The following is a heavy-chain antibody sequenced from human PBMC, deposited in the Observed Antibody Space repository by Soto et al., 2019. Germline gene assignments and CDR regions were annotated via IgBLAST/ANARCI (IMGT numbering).Heavy chain of an antibody. Sequence: SETLSLTCTVSGGSVSSGSYYWSWIRQPPGKGLEWIGYIYYSGSTNYNPSLKSRVTISVDTSKNQFSLKLSSVTAADTAVYYCARISCSSTSCYTFWLDYWGQGTLVTVSS. J-gene: IGHJ4*02. D-gene: IGHD2-2*02. CDR2: IYYSGST. CDR1: GGSVSSGSYY. V-gene: IGHV4-61*01. CDR3: ARISCSSTSCYTFWLDY.